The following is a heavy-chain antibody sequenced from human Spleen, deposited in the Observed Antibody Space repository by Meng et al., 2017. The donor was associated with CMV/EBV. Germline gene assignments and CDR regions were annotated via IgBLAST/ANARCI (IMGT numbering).Heavy chain of an antibody. CDR1: GGTGSSYA. D-gene: IGHD3-10*01. V-gene: IGHV1-69*05. CDR2: IIAVCSTA. CDR3: ARGGFVGMDWFDP. Sequence: KASGGTGSSYAISWVRQAPGQGLEWMGGIIAVCSTAKCAQRVQGRVTITTEDSTSTAYMELSSLRSDDTAVYYCARGGFVGMDWFDPWGQGTLVTVSS. J-gene: IGHJ5*02.